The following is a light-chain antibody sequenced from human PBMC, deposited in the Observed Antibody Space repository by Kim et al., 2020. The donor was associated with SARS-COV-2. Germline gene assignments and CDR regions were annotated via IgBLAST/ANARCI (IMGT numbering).Light chain of an antibody. J-gene: IGKJ2*01. CDR2: KAS. CDR3: QEYDSHST. CDR1: QSLSSW. Sequence: DIQMTQSPSTLSASVGDRVTITCRASQSLSSWLAWYQQKPGKAPRLLIYKASSLESGVPSRFSGSGSGTEFTLTISSLQPDDFATYYCQEYDSHSTFGQGTKLEI. V-gene: IGKV1-5*03.